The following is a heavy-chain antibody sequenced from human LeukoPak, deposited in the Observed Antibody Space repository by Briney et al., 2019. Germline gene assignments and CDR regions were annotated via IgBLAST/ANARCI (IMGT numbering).Heavy chain of an antibody. J-gene: IGHJ5*02. CDR3: ATAAMVTGWFDP. D-gene: IGHD5-18*01. CDR1: GDFITAYY. V-gene: IGHV4-34*01. CDR2: INHSGST. Sequence: SETLSLTCTVSGDFITAYYWSWIRQPPGKGLEWIGEINHSGSTNYNPSLKSRVTISVDTSKNQFSLKLSSVTAADTAVYYCATAAMVTGWFDPWGQGTLVTVSS.